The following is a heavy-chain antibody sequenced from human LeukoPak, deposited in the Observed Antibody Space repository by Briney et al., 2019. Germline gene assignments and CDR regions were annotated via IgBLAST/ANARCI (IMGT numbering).Heavy chain of an antibody. Sequence: GGPLRLSCAPSGFTFISYWISWVGQAPGKGREWVANIKQDGSEKYYVDSVKGRFTISRDDAKNSLYLQMNSLRAEDTAVYYCARDLYGCFDYWGQGTLVTVSS. D-gene: IGHD4-17*01. CDR1: GFTFISYW. V-gene: IGHV3-7*01. J-gene: IGHJ4*02. CDR3: ARDLYGCFDY. CDR2: IKQDGSEK.